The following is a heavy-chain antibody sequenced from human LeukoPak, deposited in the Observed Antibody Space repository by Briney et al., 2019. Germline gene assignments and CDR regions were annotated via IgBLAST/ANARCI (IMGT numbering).Heavy chain of an antibody. Sequence: SETLSLTCTVSGGSISSYYWGWIRQPPGKGLEWIGSIYYSGSTYYNPSLKSRVTISVDTSKNQFSLKLSSVTAADTAVYYCAREGEIGYYYDSSGYSGFDYWGQGTLVTVSS. CDR1: GGSISSYY. D-gene: IGHD3-22*01. CDR3: AREGEIGYYYDSSGYSGFDY. V-gene: IGHV4-39*07. J-gene: IGHJ4*02. CDR2: IYYSGST.